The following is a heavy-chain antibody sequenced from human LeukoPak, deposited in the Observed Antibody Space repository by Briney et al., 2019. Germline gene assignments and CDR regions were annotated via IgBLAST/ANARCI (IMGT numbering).Heavy chain of an antibody. CDR1: GFTFSSHT. J-gene: IGHJ4*02. CDR2: ISGIGGTP. D-gene: IGHD2-2*01. Sequence: GGSLRLSCAASGFTFSSHTMNWVRQAPGKGLEWVSGISGIGGTPFYADSVKGRFTISRDNSKNTLYLQMNSLRAEDTAVYYCAKSSNLDYWGQGTRLTVSS. CDR3: AKSSNLDY. V-gene: IGHV3-23*01.